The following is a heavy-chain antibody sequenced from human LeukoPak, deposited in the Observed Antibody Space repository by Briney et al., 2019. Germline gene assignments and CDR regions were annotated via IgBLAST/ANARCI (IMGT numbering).Heavy chain of an antibody. Sequence: PGGSLRLSCAASGFTFSDYYMSWIRQAPGKGLEWVSYISSSGSTIYYADSVKGRFTISRDNAKNSLYLQMNSLRAEDTAVYYCARDPVVTPFDYYGMDVWGQGTTVTVSS. CDR1: GFTFSDYY. J-gene: IGHJ6*02. D-gene: IGHD4-23*01. V-gene: IGHV3-11*01. CDR3: ARDPVVTPFDYYGMDV. CDR2: ISSSGSTI.